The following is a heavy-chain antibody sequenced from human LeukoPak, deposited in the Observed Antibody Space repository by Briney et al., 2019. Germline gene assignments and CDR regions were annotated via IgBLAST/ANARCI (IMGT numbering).Heavy chain of an antibody. D-gene: IGHD5/OR15-5a*01. Sequence: PGRSLRLSCAASGFTFSSYGMHWVRQAPGKGLEWVAVISYDGSNKYYADSVKGRFTISRDNSKNTLYLQMNSLRAEDTAVYNCAKPLYEYYFDYWGQGTLVTVSS. CDR2: ISYDGSNK. V-gene: IGHV3-30*18. CDR3: AKPLYEYYFDY. CDR1: GFTFSSYG. J-gene: IGHJ4*02.